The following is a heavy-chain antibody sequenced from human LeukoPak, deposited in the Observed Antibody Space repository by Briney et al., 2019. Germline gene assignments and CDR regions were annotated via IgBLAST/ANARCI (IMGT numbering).Heavy chain of an antibody. Sequence: ASVKVSCKASVGTFSSYAISWVRQAPGQGLEWMGGIIATFGTANYAQKLQGRVTITADESTSTAYMELSSLRSEDTAVYYCAILTGYYRDRFDYWGQGTLVTVST. J-gene: IGHJ4*02. CDR3: AILTGYYRDRFDY. CDR1: VGTFSSYA. V-gene: IGHV1-69*01. CDR2: IIATFGTA. D-gene: IGHD3-9*01.